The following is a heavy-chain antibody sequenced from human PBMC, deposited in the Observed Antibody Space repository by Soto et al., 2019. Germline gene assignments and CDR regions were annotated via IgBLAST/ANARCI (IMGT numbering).Heavy chain of an antibody. CDR3: AKDLRYIGGWYEKVIAYDMDV. CDR1: GFTFGSCG. V-gene: IGHV3-30*18. CDR2: ISSDGSNK. Sequence: PGGSLRLSCAASGFTFGSCGMHWVRQAPGKGLEWVAVISSDGSNKYYADSVKGRFTISRDNSKNTLYLQMNSLRPEDTPVYYCAKDLRYIGGWYEKVIAYDMDVWGQGTTVTVSS. D-gene: IGHD6-19*01. J-gene: IGHJ6*01.